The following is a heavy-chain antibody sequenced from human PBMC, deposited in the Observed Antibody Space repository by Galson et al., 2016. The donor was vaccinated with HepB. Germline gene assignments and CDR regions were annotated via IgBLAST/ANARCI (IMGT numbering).Heavy chain of an antibody. D-gene: IGHD5-18*01. V-gene: IGHV3-7*03. CDR3: ARDGPGGYRYGFYYYYGMDV. CDR2: IKQDGSEK. CDR1: GFTFSSYW. J-gene: IGHJ6*02. Sequence: SLRLSCAASGFTFSSYWMSWVRQAPGKGLEWVANIKQDGSEKYYVDSVKGRFAISRDNAMNSLYLQMNSLRAEDTAVYYCARDGPGGYRYGFYYYYGMDVWGQGTTVTVSS.